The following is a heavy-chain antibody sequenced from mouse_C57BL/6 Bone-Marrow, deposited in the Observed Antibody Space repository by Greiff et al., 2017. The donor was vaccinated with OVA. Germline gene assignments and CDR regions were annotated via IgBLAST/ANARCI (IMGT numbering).Heavy chain of an antibody. D-gene: IGHD2-5*01. CDR1: GFTFSSYG. Sequence: SGGDLVKPGGSLKLSCAASGFTFSSYGMSWVRQTPDKRLEWVATISSGGSYTYYPDSVKGRFTISRDNAKNTLYLQMSSLKSEDTAMYYCASYSNFDYWGQGTTLTVSS. V-gene: IGHV5-6*01. J-gene: IGHJ2*01. CDR2: ISSGGSYT. CDR3: ASYSNFDY.